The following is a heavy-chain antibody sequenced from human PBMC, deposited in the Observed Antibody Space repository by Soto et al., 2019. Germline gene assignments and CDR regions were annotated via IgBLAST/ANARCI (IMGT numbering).Heavy chain of an antibody. CDR1: GFSLTNNGEA. Sequence: QITLKESGPTLVKPTQTLTLTCTFSGFSLTNNGEAVGWFRQSPGKALEWLVLIYWDDDNRYNPTLRTRLSTTKDPSKNQVVLTLTNIDPVDTATYYCARYVATSPAGWFEPWGQGIPVTVSS. D-gene: IGHD3-10*02. V-gene: IGHV2-5*02. CDR3: ARYVATSPAGWFEP. J-gene: IGHJ5*02. CDR2: IYWDDDN.